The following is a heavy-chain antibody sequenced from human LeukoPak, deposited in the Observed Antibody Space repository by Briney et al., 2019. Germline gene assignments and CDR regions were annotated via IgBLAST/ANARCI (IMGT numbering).Heavy chain of an antibody. J-gene: IGHJ4*02. CDR1: GYTFTSYA. V-gene: IGHV1-3*01. D-gene: IGHD3-10*01. CDR3: ARDATELRGDY. Sequence: ASVKVSCKASGYTFTSYAMHWVRQAPGQRLEWMGWINAGNGNTKYSQKFQGRVTISRDTSASTAYMELSSLRSEDTAVYYCARDATELRGDYWGQGTLVTVSS. CDR2: INAGNGNT.